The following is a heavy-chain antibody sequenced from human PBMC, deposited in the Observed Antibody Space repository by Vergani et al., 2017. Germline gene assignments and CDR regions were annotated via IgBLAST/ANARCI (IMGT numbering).Heavy chain of an antibody. CDR1: GYSFSSYD. D-gene: IGHD6-13*01. CDR3: ASGRIAASQSIDY. CDR2: MNPNSGTT. J-gene: IGHJ4*02. V-gene: IGHV1-8*01. Sequence: QVQLVQSGAEVKKPGASVKVSCRASGYSFSSYDISWVRQATGQGLEWMGWMNPNSGTTGYAQKFQGRVTMTRNTSINTAYMELSSLRSEDTAVYYCASGRIAASQSIDYWGQGTLVTVSS.